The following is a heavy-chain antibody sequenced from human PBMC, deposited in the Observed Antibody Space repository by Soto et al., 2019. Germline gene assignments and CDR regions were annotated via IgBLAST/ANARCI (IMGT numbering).Heavy chain of an antibody. CDR3: ARFRLQQYYYYYGMDV. CDR1: GGSISSYY. CDR2: IYYSGST. V-gene: IGHV4-59*01. D-gene: IGHD6-13*01. Sequence: SETLSLTCTVSGGSISSYYWSWIRQPPGKGLEWIGYIYYSGSTNYNPSLKSRVTISVDTSKNQFSLKLSSVTAAETPVYYCARFRLQQYYYYYGMDVWGQGTTVTVSS. J-gene: IGHJ6*02.